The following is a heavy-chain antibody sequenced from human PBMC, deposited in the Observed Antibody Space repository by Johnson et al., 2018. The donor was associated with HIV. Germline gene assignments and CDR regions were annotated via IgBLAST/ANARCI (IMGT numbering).Heavy chain of an antibody. D-gene: IGHD3-22*01. CDR2: INWNGGST. CDR1: GFAFDDYG. CDR3: ARKGSSGFGGIDAFDV. Sequence: VQLVESGGGVVRPGGSLRLSCAASGFAFDDYGMSWVRQAPGKGLDWVSGINWNGGSTGYAGSVKGRFTISRDNAKNSLYLVMNSLRAEDTAVYYCARKGSSGFGGIDAFDVWGQGTMVTVSS. V-gene: IGHV3-20*04. J-gene: IGHJ3*01.